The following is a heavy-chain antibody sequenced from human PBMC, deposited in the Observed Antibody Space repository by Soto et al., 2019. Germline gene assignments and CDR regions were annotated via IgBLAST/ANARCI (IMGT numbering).Heavy chain of an antibody. Sequence: EVLLVESGGGLVQPGVSLKLSCAASGFVFKDSSIHCVRQASGKGLEWVGRIRDRAYNYATAYAASVEGRFTISRDDSDNTAYLHMSSLKTEDTAIYYCTRLISAAQDYWGQGTLVTVSS. CDR3: TRLISAAQDY. D-gene: IGHD3-10*01. CDR2: IRDRAYNYAT. V-gene: IGHV3-73*01. CDR1: GFVFKDSS. J-gene: IGHJ4*02.